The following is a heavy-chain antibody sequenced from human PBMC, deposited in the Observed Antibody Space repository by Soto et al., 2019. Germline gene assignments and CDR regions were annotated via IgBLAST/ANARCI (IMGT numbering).Heavy chain of an antibody. CDR1: GFTFSNAW. Sequence: GGSLRLSCAASGFTFSNAWMNWVRQAPGKGLEWVGRIKSKTDGGTTDYAAPVKGRFTISRDDSKNTLYLQMNSLKTEDTAVYYCTTDENYYDSSGYLPIFRDYWGQGTLVTVSS. CDR3: TTDENYYDSSGYLPIFRDY. CDR2: IKSKTDGGTT. D-gene: IGHD3-22*01. V-gene: IGHV3-15*07. J-gene: IGHJ4*02.